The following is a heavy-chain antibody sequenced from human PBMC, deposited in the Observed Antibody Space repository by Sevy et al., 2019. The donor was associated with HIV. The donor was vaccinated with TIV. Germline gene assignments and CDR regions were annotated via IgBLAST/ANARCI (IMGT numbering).Heavy chain of an antibody. J-gene: IGHJ1*01. V-gene: IGHV3-23*01. CDR1: GFIFSCYV. Sequence: GGSLRLSCAASGFIFSCYVMSWVRQAPGKGLEWVSGISASGGSTYYADSVKGRFTISRDNSKNTLDLQMNSLRVEDTAVYYCAKDASSSRTGGTFQHWGQGTLVTVSS. CDR3: AKDASSSRTGGTFQH. CDR2: ISASGGST. D-gene: IGHD6-13*01.